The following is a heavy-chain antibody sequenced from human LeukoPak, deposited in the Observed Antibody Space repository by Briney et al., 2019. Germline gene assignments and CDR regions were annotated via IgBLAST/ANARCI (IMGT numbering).Heavy chain of an antibody. V-gene: IGHV4-31*03. CDR3: ARCLMVRNPNWFDP. J-gene: IGHJ5*02. CDR2: IYYSGST. CDR1: GGSISSGGCY. D-gene: IGHD3-10*01. Sequence: SETLSLTCTVSGGSISSGGCYWSWIRQHPGKGLEWIGYIYYSGSTYYNPSLESRVTISVDTSKNQFSLKLSSVTAADTAVYYCARCLMVRNPNWFDPWGQGTLVTVSS.